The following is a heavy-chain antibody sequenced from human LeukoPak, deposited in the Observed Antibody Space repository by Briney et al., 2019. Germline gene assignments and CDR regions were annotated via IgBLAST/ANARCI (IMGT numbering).Heavy chain of an antibody. CDR3: ARVSGGGSGGYELDY. CDR1: GFTFSSYS. D-gene: IGHD5-12*01. V-gene: IGHV3-21*01. Sequence: PGGSLRLSCAASGFTFSSYSMNWVRQAPGKGLEWVSSISNSSSYIYYADSVKGRFTISRDNAKNSLYLQMNSLRAEDTAVYYCARVSGGGSGGYELDYWGQGTLVTVSS. J-gene: IGHJ4*02. CDR2: ISNSSSYI.